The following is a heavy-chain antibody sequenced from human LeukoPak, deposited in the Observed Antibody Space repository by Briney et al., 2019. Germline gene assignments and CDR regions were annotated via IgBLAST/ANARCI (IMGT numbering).Heavy chain of an antibody. V-gene: IGHV1-18*01. CDR3: ARPITMIVVDHAFDI. CDR2: ISAYNGNT. D-gene: IGHD3-22*01. J-gene: IGHJ3*02. Sequence: ASVKVSCKASGYTFTSYGISWVRQAPGQGLEWMGWISAYNGNTNYAQKLQGRVTMTTDTSTSTAYMELRSLRSDDTAVYYRARPITMIVVDHAFDIWGQGTMVTVSS. CDR1: GYTFTSYG.